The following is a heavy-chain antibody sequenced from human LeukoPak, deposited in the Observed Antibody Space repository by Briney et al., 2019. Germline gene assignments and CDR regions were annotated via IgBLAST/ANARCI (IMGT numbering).Heavy chain of an antibody. J-gene: IGHJ6*02. CDR1: GGSISSGGYS. CDR2: IYHSGST. Sequence: PSQTPSLTCAVSGGSISSGGYSWSWIRQPPGKGLEWIGYIYHSGSTYYNPSLKSRVTISVDRSKNQFSLKLSSVTAADTAVYYCARLIRATNGMDVWGQGTTVTVSS. V-gene: IGHV4-30-2*01. D-gene: IGHD1-26*01. CDR3: ARLIRATNGMDV.